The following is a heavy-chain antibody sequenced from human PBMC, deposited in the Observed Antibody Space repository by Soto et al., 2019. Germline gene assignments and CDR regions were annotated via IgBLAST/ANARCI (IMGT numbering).Heavy chain of an antibody. J-gene: IGHJ4*02. V-gene: IGHV1-18*01. CDR3: ARDPKDLVGYYDGSGYYAFDY. Sequence: VKASSKDSGYTITSKGLCSPQQATGKGLEWTGWISAYNGNTNYAQKLQGRVTMTTDTSTSTAYMELRSLRSDDTAVYYCARDPKDLVGYYDGSGYYAFDYWGKGTLVTV. CDR1: GYTITSKG. D-gene: IGHD3-22*01. CDR2: ISAYNGNT.